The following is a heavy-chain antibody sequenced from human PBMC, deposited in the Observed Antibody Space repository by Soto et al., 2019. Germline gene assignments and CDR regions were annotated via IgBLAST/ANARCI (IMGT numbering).Heavy chain of an antibody. Sequence: EVQLLQSGGGLVQPGGSLRLSCAASGFIFSNYAMNWVRQAPWKGLEWVSIVTRRGDTTYYADSVKGRFTISRANSKNTLYLQVNSRTAEDTAVYYCAKVRLGGGLDYWGQGTLVSVSS. V-gene: IGHV3-23*01. CDR1: GFIFSNYA. CDR2: VTRRGDTT. J-gene: IGHJ4*02. D-gene: IGHD3-16*01. CDR3: AKVRLGGGLDY.